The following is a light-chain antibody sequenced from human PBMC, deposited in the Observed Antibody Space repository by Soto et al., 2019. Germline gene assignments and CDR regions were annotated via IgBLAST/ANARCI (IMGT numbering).Light chain of an antibody. CDR2: GAS. CDR1: QSVSSN. Sequence: EIVMTQSPATLSVSPGERATLSCGASQSVSSNLAWYQQKPGQAPRLLIYGASTRATGIPARFSGSGSGTEFTLTISSLQSEDFAVYYCQHYNNWPPWTFGQGTKVEI. V-gene: IGKV3-15*01. CDR3: QHYNNWPPWT. J-gene: IGKJ1*01.